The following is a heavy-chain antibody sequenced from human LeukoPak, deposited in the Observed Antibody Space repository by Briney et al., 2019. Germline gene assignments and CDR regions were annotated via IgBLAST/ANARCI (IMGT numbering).Heavy chain of an antibody. D-gene: IGHD3-22*01. CDR3: AKRDYSDISGYSPLFAH. CDR2: IYASGST. CDR1: RGSIRSNNYY. V-gene: IGHV4-61*02. Sequence: SQTLSLTCSVSRGSIRSNNYYWSWIRQPAGKGLEWIGRIYASGSTSYHPSLKSRVSISLDTSNNQVSLDLRSMTAADTAVYFCAKRDYSDISGYSPLFAHWGQGTLVTVSS. J-gene: IGHJ4*02.